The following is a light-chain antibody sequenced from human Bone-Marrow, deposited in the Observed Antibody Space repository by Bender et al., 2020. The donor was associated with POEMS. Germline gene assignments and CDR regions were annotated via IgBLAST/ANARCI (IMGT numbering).Light chain of an antibody. CDR3: SSWDDSLSGCV. CDR1: SSNFGSYSL. V-gene: IGLV1-44*01. Sequence: QSALTQPASVSGSPGQSITISCTGTSSNFGSYSLVSWYQHLPGTAPRLVVYSNYQRPSGVPARFSGSKSGTSASLAISDIQSEDEGDYYCSSWDDSLSGCVFGGGTKLTVL. J-gene: IGLJ3*02. CDR2: SNY.